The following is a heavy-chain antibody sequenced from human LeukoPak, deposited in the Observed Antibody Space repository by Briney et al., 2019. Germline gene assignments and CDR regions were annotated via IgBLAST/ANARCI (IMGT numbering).Heavy chain of an antibody. J-gene: IGHJ4*02. CDR2: IRYDGSNK. CDR1: GFTFSSYG. Sequence: GGSLRLSCAASGFTFSSYGMHWVRQAPGKGLEWVAFIRYDGSNKYYADSVKGRFTISRDNAKNSLYLQMNSLRAEDTAVYYCASGGYGDQDYFDYWGQGTLVTVSS. V-gene: IGHV3-30*02. CDR3: ASGGYGDQDYFDY. D-gene: IGHD4/OR15-4a*01.